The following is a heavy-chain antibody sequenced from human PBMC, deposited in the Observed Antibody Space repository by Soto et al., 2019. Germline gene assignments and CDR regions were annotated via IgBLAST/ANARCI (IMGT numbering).Heavy chain of an antibody. V-gene: IGHV3-66*01. Sequence: KLVESGGGLVQPGGSLRLSCAASGFIVSSKYMSWVRQAPGKGLEWVSVLYGSGDTYYADSVRGRFTISRDSSKNTLYLQMNRLRFDDTGVYYCAKAVLQWQKVEWFDHWGQGALVSVSS. D-gene: IGHD4-4*01. CDR2: LYGSGDT. J-gene: IGHJ5*02. CDR1: GFIVSSKY. CDR3: AKAVLQWQKVEWFDH.